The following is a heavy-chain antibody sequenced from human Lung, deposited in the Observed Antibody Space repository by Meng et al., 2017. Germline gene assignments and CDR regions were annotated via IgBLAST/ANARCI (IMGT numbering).Heavy chain of an antibody. D-gene: IGHD4-11*01. J-gene: IGHJ4*02. V-gene: IGHV4-34*01. CDR2: INHSGST. Sequence: RAGLLEPSDTLFRSCVVPGGSFSDYYGSWIRQPPGKGLEWIGEINHSGSTNYNPSLENRATMSVDTSQNNLSLKLSSVTAADSAVYYCARGPTTMAHDFDYWGQGTLVTVSS. CDR3: ARGPTTMAHDFDY. CDR1: GGSFSDYY.